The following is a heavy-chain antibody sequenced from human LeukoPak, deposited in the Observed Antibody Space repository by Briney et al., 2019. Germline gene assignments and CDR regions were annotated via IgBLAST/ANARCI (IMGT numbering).Heavy chain of an antibody. Sequence: SETLSLTCAVYGGSFSGYYWSWIRQPPGKGLEWIGEINHSGSTNYNPSLKSRVTISVDTSKNQFSLKLNSMTAADTAVYYCATIQRDHAFDIWGQGTVVTVSS. CDR1: GGSFSGYY. J-gene: IGHJ3*02. CDR2: INHSGST. CDR3: ATIQRDHAFDI. V-gene: IGHV4-34*01. D-gene: IGHD6-25*01.